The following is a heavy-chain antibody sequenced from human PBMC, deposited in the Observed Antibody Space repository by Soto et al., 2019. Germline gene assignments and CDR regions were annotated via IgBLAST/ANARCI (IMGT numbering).Heavy chain of an antibody. V-gene: IGHV3-33*01. CDR3: ARDAKSVETNGGFDY. Sequence: QVQLVDSGGGVVQPGRSLRLSCAASGFIFSSYGMHWVRQAPGKGLEWVAGIWFDGSNKYYADSVKGRFTISRDNSRNTLYLQMNGLRAEDTAVYYCARDAKSVETNGGFDYWGQGTLVTVSS. CDR1: GFIFSSYG. CDR2: IWFDGSNK. D-gene: IGHD2-8*01. J-gene: IGHJ4*02.